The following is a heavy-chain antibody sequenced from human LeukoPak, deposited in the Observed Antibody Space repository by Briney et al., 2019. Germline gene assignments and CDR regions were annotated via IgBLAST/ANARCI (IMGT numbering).Heavy chain of an antibody. J-gene: IGHJ4*02. CDR2: INHSGST. CDR1: GGSFSGYY. D-gene: IGHD3-10*01. CDR3: ARATLLWFGDYFDY. V-gene: IGHV4-34*01. Sequence: SETLSLTCAVDGGSFSGYYWSWIRQPPGKGLEWIGEINHSGSTNYNPSLKSRVTISVDTSKNQFSLKLSSVTAADTAVYYCARATLLWFGDYFDYWGQGTLVTVSS.